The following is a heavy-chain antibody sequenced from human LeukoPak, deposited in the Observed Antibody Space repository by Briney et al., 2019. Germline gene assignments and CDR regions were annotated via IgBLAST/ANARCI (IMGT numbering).Heavy chain of an antibody. CDR3: ARASHDYGDYSHFDY. Sequence: PSETLSLTCAVSGGSISSGGYSWSWIRQPPGKGLEWIGYIYYSGSTYYNPSPKSRVTISVDKSKNQFSLKLSSVTAADTAVYYCARASHDYGDYSHFDYWGQGALVTVSS. CDR1: GGSISSGGYS. D-gene: IGHD4-17*01. V-gene: IGHV4-30-4*07. J-gene: IGHJ4*02. CDR2: IYYSGST.